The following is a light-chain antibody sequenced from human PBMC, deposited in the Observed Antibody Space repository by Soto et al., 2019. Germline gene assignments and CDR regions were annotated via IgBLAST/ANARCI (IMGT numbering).Light chain of an antibody. V-gene: IGKV3D-15*01. CDR3: QQYNKWPLT. CDR2: GAS. CDR1: QSVSNN. J-gene: IGKJ4*01. Sequence: EIVLTQSPGTLSLSPGERATLSCRASQSVSNNYLAWYQQKPGQAPRLLIYGASNRATGIPARFSGSASWTEFTLTISSLQSEELSVYYCQQYNKWPLTFGGGTKVDIK.